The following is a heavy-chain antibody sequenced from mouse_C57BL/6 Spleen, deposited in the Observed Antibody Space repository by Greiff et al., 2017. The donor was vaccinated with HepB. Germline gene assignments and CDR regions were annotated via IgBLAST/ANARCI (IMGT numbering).Heavy chain of an antibody. CDR3: ARQAADYGDDVTFDD. V-gene: IGHV5-6*01. J-gene: IGHJ2*01. D-gene: IGHD2-2*01. Sequence: EVMLVESGGDLVKPGGSLKLSCAASGFTFSSYGMSWVRQTPDKRLEWVATISSGGSYTYYPDSVKGRFTISRDNAKNTLYLQMSSLKSEDTAMYYCARQAADYGDDVTFDDWGQGTTLTVSS. CDR2: ISSGGSYT. CDR1: GFTFSSYG.